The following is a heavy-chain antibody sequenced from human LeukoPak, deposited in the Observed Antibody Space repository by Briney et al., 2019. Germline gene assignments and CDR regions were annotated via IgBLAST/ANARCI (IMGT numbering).Heavy chain of an antibody. CDR3: VRITISVDYFDY. D-gene: IGHD3-3*01. V-gene: IGHV1-18*04. J-gene: IGHJ4*02. CDR1: GYTFTGYY. CDR2: ISAHNGNT. Sequence: ASVKVSCKASGYTFTGYYMHWVRQAPGQGLEWMGWISAHNGNTSYAQKLQGRVTMTTDTSTSTAYMELRSLRSDDTAVYFCVRITISVDYFDYWGQGTLVTVSS.